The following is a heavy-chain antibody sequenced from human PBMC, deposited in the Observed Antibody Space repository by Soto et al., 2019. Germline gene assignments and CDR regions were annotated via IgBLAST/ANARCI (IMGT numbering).Heavy chain of an antibody. J-gene: IGHJ6*02. CDR3: ARSLAGYGNRGMDL. CDR2: IYYSENI. Sequence: PSETLSLTCTVSSGSVSGGIYYWSWIRQPPGKGLEWIGYIYYSENINYNPSLQSRVTMSVDTSKNQFSLKLKYVTAADTAVYFCARSLAGYGNRGMDLWGQGTTVTVSS. V-gene: IGHV4-61*01. CDR1: SGSVSGGIYY. D-gene: IGHD5-18*01.